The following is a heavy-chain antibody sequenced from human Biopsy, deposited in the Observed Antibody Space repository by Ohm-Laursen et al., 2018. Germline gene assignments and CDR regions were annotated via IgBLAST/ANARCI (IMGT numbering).Heavy chain of an antibody. CDR3: ARVRGGFLEWFDY. CDR2: IYYSGTT. D-gene: IGHD3-3*01. Sequence: TLTLTCTVSGDSMGTYYWSWIRQPPGKVMEWIASIYYSGTTHKNPSLNSRVTISVDTSQGLLSLDLSSVTAADTAVYYCARVRGGFLEWFDYWGQGTLVTVSS. V-gene: IGHV4-59*01. J-gene: IGHJ5*01. CDR1: GDSMGTYY.